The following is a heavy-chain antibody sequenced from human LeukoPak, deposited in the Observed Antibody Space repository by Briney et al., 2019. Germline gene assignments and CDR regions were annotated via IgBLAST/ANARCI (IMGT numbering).Heavy chain of an antibody. CDR2: INHSGST. V-gene: IGHV4-34*01. CDR1: GGSFSGYY. CDR3: ARDPSRATDY. Sequence: PSETLSLTCAVYGGSFSGYYWSWIRQPPGKGLEWIGEINHSGSTNYNPSLKSRATISVDTSKNQFSLKLSSVTAADTAVYYCARDPSRATDYWGQGTLVTVSS. J-gene: IGHJ4*02.